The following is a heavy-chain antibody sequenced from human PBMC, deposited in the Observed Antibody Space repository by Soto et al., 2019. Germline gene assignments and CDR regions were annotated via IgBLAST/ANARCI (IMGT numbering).Heavy chain of an antibody. CDR2: ISGSGVST. J-gene: IGHJ4*02. D-gene: IGHD1-1*01. V-gene: IGHV3-23*01. CDR1: GFTFKDYA. CDR3: AKRATGTYFDY. Sequence: GGSLRLSCAGSGFTFKDYAMHWVRQAPGKGLEWVSVISGSGVSTYYADSVKGRFTISRDNSKNTLYLQMNSLRAEDTAVYYCAKRATGTYFDYWGQGTLVTVSS.